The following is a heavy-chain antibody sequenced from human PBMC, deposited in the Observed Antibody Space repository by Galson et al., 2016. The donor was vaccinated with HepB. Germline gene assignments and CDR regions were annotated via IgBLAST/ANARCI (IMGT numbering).Heavy chain of an antibody. CDR2: IKSKPDGGTI. Sequence: SLRLSCAASGFTFSNAWMNWVRQAPGKGLEWVGRIKSKPDGGTIDYAAPVTGRFTISRDDSENTLYLEMNSLKTEDTAVYYCTTVRELVLYYYYAMDVWGQGTTVTVSS. J-gene: IGHJ6*02. CDR1: GFTFSNAW. CDR3: TTVRELVLYYYYAMDV. D-gene: IGHD6-13*01. V-gene: IGHV3-15*07.